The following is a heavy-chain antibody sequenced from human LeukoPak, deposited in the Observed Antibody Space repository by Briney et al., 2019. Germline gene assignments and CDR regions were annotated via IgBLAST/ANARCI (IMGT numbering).Heavy chain of an antibody. Sequence: PSETLSLTCTVSGYSISSGYYWGWIRQPPGKGLEWIGSIYHSGSTYYNPSLKSRVTISVDKSKNQFSLKLSSVTAADTAVYYCASSSSGYYYYYYYMDVWGKGTTVTVSS. CDR2: IYHSGST. D-gene: IGHD3-22*01. J-gene: IGHJ6*03. CDR1: GYSISSGYY. CDR3: ASSSSGYYYYYYYMDV. V-gene: IGHV4-38-2*02.